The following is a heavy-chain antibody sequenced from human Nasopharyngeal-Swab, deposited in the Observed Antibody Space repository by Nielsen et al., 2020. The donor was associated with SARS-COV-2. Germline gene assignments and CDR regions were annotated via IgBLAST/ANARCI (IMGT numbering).Heavy chain of an antibody. J-gene: IGHJ5*02. Sequence: GESLKISCAASGFTFSSYSMNWVRQAPGKGLEWVSYISSSSTIYYADSVKGRFTISRDNAKNSLYLQMNSLRDEDTAVYYCARRIAPWGQGTLVTVSS. V-gene: IGHV3-48*02. D-gene: IGHD6-13*01. CDR3: ARRIAP. CDR2: ISSSSTI. CDR1: GFTFSSYS.